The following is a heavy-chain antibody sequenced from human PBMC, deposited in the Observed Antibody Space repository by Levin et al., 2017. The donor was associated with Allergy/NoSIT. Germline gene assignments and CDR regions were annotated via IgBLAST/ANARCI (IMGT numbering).Heavy chain of an antibody. CDR1: GFMFNSDA. D-gene: IGHD4-17*01. V-gene: IGHV3-23*01. CDR2: VTSGSTT. J-gene: IGHJ4*02. Sequence: GGSLRLSCVASGFMFNSDAMRWVRQAPGKGLQWVSSVTSGSTTYYADSVKGRFTISRDNSKNTLYLQLNNLRAEDTAVYYCVRGGDYSFFEDWGQGTLVTVSS. CDR3: VRGGDYSFFED.